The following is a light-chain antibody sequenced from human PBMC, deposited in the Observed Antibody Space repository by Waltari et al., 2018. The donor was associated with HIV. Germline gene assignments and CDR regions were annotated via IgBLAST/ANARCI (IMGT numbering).Light chain of an antibody. CDR3: SSYTGTNNYV. CDR2: EVN. V-gene: IGLV2-8*01. J-gene: IGLJ1*01. Sequence: QSALAQPPSASGSPGQSLTISCTGTSSAVGGYNYVSWYQQHPGKAPRVIIYEVNKRPSGVPDRFSGSKSGNTASLTVSGLQPDDEADYYCSSYTGTNNYVFGTGTQVTVL. CDR1: SSAVGGYNY.